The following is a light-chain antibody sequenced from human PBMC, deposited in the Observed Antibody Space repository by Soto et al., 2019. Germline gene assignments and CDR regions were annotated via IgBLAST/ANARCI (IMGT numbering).Light chain of an antibody. CDR2: KVS. Sequence: VVMTRSPLSLPVTLGQPASISCRSSQSLVYSDGNTNLNWFQQRPGQSPRRLFYKVSNRDYGVPDRFSGSGSGTDFTLKSSRVEAEDVWVYYCMQVKHWPQYTFGQGTKLEIK. CDR3: MQVKHWPQYT. V-gene: IGKV2-30*01. CDR1: QSLVYSDGNTN. J-gene: IGKJ2*01.